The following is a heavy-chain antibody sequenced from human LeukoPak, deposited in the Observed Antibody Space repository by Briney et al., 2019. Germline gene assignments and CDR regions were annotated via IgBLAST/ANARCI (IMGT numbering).Heavy chain of an antibody. CDR1: GGTFSSYA. V-gene: IGHV1-69*06. Sequence: ASVKVSCKASGGTFSSYAISWVRQAPGQGLEWMGGIIPIFGTANYAQKFQGGVTITADKSTSTAYMELSSLRSEDTAVYYCARRGYRGQYYFDYWGQGTLVTVSS. D-gene: IGHD3-10*01. J-gene: IGHJ4*02. CDR3: ARRGYRGQYYFDY. CDR2: IIPIFGTA.